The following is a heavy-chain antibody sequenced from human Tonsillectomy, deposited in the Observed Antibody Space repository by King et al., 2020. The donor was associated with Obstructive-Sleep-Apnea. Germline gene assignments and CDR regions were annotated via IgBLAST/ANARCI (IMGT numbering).Heavy chain of an antibody. J-gene: IGHJ5*02. D-gene: IGHD3-22*01. CDR1: GFTFSSYG. Sequence: QLVQSGGGVVQPGGSLRLSCAASGFTFSSYGMHWVRQAPGRGLEWVAFIRYDGSNKYYADSVKGRFTISRDNSKNTLYLQMKSLRAEDTAVYYCAKDPSNSYYYDSSGYRFDPWGQGTLVTVSS. V-gene: IGHV3-30*02. CDR2: IRYDGSNK. CDR3: AKDPSNSYYYDSSGYRFDP.